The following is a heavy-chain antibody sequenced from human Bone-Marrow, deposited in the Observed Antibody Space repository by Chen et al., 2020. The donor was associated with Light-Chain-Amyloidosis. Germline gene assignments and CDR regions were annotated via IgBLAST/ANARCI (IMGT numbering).Heavy chain of an antibody. J-gene: IGHJ6*03. V-gene: IGHV4-4*02. CDR3: GRTRIAAVGRGSNYYYMDV. CDR1: GGSISSGNW. Sequence: QVQLQESGPGLVKPSGTLSLTCAVSGGSISSGNWWSWVRQPPGKGLEWIGEIYHSGGTKYNPSLKSRVTMSVDKSKNPFSLKLDSVTAADTAVYYCGRTRIAAVGRGSNYYYMDVWGKGTTVTVSS. D-gene: IGHD6-13*01. CDR2: IYHSGGT.